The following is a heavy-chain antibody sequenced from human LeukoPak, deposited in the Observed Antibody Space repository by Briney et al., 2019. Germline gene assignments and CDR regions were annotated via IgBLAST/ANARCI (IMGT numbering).Heavy chain of an antibody. D-gene: IGHD4-17*01. CDR2: IYHSGST. V-gene: IGHV4-30-2*01. Sequence: SQTLSLTCTVSGSSISSGGYYWSWIRQPPGKGLEWIGYIYHSGSTYYNPSLKSRVTISVDRSKNQFSLKLSSVTAADTAVYYCARGVNHYGFDYWGQGTLVTVSS. J-gene: IGHJ4*02. CDR3: ARGVNHYGFDY. CDR1: GSSISSGGYY.